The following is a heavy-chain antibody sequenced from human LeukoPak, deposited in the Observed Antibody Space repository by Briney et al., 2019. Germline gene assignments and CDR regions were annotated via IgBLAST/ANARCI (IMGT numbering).Heavy chain of an antibody. J-gene: IGHJ3*02. V-gene: IGHV3-74*01. CDR2: INSDGSST. Sequence: GGSLRLSCAASGFTFSSYWMHWVRQAPGKGLVWVSRINSDGSSTSYADSVKGRFTISRDNAKNTLYLQMNSLRAEDTAVYYCAREAAGTDAFDIWGQGTMVPVSS. CDR1: GFTFSSYW. CDR3: AREAAGTDAFDI. D-gene: IGHD6-13*01.